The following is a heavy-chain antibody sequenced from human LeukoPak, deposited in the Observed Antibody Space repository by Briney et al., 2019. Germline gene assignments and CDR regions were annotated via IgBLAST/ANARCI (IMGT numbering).Heavy chain of an antibody. D-gene: IGHD4-11*01. CDR1: GFIFNNAW. CDR3: TAGLGKTDDDS. J-gene: IGHJ4*02. CDR2: VRTTAEGETT. Sequence: GGSLRLSCEGSGFIFNNAWMSWIRQAPGKGLEWVGRVRTTAEGETTDYAAPVRGRFTISRDDSKSTVYLQMNSLETEDTAIYSCTAGLGKTDDDSWGQGTLVTVSS. V-gene: IGHV3-15*01.